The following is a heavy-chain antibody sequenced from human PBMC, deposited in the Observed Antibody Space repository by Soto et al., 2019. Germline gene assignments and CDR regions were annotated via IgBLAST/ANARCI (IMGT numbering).Heavy chain of an antibody. Sequence: QVQLVESGGGVVQSGRSLRLSCAASGFTFSTYAMQWVRQAPGKGLEWVAVIWYDGSNKYYGDSVKGRFTISRDNSKKHRDLQMNRPEPEDTAYYYWAKDYSRSSGRMVDHWGQGTLVTVSP. D-gene: IGHD6-6*01. CDR3: AKDYSRSSGRMVDH. CDR1: GFTFSTYA. V-gene: IGHV3-33*06. J-gene: IGHJ4*02. CDR2: IWYDGSNK.